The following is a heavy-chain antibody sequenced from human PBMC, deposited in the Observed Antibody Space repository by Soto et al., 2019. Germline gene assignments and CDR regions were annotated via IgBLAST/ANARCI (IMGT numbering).Heavy chain of an antibody. Sequence: QIQLVKSGAEVKKPGASVRVSCMTSGYIFTTSAMHWVRLAPGQRLEWLGWINTGNGNTQYSQNFQGRVTITRDTSAKTAYMELSSLRSEDTAVYYCARDRATGFGSVVRRNWLDPWGQGTLVTVSS. D-gene: IGHD2-15*01. CDR3: ARDRATGFGSVVRRNWLDP. CDR1: GYIFTTSA. J-gene: IGHJ5*02. CDR2: INTGNGNT. V-gene: IGHV1-3*04.